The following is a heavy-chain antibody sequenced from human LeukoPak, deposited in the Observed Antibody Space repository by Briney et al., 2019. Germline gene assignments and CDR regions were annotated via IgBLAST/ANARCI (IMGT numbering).Heavy chain of an antibody. CDR1: GFTFGSHA. CDR2: IFGSGGSS. D-gene: IGHD5-18*01. CDR3: GKTTVGYSSGQKPAWPVDY. Sequence: PGGSLRLSCEASGFTFGSHAMYWVCQAPGKGLEWVAGIFGSGGSSHYADPVKGRFTISRDNSRNTVYLQINSLRAEDTAVYYCGKTTVGYSSGQKPAWPVDYWGQGTLVTVSS. V-gene: IGHV3-23*01. J-gene: IGHJ4*02.